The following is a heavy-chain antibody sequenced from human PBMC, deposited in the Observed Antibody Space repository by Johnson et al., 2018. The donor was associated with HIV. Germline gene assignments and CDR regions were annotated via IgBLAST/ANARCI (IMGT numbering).Heavy chain of an antibody. Sequence: VQLVESGGGVVRPGRSLRLSCAASGFTFSSYCLHWVRQAPGKGLEWVAVISYDGSYKYYGDSVKGRFTISRDNSKNTLYRQMNSLRDEDTAVYYCAKDGVNWNDWDPGAFDIWGQGTMFTVSS. CDR3: AKDGVNWNDWDPGAFDI. CDR1: GFTFSSYC. D-gene: IGHD1-1*01. V-gene: IGHV3-30*18. CDR2: ISYDGSYK. J-gene: IGHJ3*02.